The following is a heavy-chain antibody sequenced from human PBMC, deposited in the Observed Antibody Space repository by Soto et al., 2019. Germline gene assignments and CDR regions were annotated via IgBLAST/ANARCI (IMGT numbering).Heavy chain of an antibody. V-gene: IGHV4-61*01. CDR1: GGSVSSGSYY. D-gene: IGHD3-22*01. CDR3: ARKGYYYDSSGYYHRYFDL. Sequence: QMQLQESGPGLVKPSETLSLTCTVSGGSVSSGSYYWSWIRQPPGKGLEWIGYIYYSGRTNYNPSLKSLVTISVDTSKNQFSLKLSSVTAADTAVYYCARKGYYYDSSGYYHRYFDLWGRGTLVTVSS. CDR2: IYYSGRT. J-gene: IGHJ2*01.